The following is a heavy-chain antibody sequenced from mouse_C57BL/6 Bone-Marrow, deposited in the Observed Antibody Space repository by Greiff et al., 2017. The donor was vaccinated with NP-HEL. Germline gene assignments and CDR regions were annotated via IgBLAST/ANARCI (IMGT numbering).Heavy chain of an antibody. V-gene: IGHV1-58*01. D-gene: IGHD1-1*01. CDR1: GYTFTSYG. Sequence: VQLQQSGAELVRPGSSVKMSCKTSGYTFTSYGINWVKQRPGQGLEWIGYIYIGNGYTEYTEKFKGKATLTSDTSSSTAYLQLSSLTSEDSAIYFGERGGYYYGSRDYFDYWGQGTTLTVSS. CDR3: ERGGYYYGSRDYFDY. CDR2: IYIGNGYT. J-gene: IGHJ2*01.